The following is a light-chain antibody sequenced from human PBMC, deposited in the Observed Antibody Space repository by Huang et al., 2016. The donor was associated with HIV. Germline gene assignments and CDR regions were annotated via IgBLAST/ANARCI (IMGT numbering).Light chain of an antibody. J-gene: IGKJ2*01. V-gene: IGKV3-11*01. CDR2: NTA. Sequence: EIVLTQSPATLSLSPGERATRSCRAGQSVSGYLAWYQQKPGQAPRLLIYNTANRAAGIPARFSGSGSGTDFTLTISSLEPEDFAIYYCQLRTNRPPRYTFGQGTKLEI. CDR3: QLRTNRPPRYT. CDR1: QSVSGY.